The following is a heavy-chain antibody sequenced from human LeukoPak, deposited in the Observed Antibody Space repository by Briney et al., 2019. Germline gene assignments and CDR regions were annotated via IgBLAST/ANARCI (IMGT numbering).Heavy chain of an antibody. CDR3: ARDLNWDLFDY. CDR2: IKSDGSST. J-gene: IGHJ4*02. Sequence: GGSLRLSCAASGFTFSSYWMHWVRQAPGKGLVWVSRIKSDGSSTSYADSVKGRFTISGDNAKNTLYLQMNSLRAEDTAVYYCARDLNWDLFDYWGQGTLVTVSS. V-gene: IGHV3-74*01. D-gene: IGHD1-1*01. CDR1: GFTFSSYW.